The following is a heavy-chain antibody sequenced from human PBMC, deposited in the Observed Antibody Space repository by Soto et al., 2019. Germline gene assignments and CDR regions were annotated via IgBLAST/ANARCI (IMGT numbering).Heavy chain of an antibody. J-gene: IGHJ6*02. D-gene: IGHD2-21*02. CDR1: GFTFSSYS. V-gene: IGHV3-21*01. Sequence: GGSLRLSCAASGFTFSSYSMNWVRQAPGKGLEWVSSISSSSSYMYYADSVKGRFTISRDNAKNSLYLQMNSLRAEDTAVYYCARDGGNSDFYYYYGMDVWGQGTTVTVSS. CDR2: ISSSSSYM. CDR3: ARDGGNSDFYYYYGMDV.